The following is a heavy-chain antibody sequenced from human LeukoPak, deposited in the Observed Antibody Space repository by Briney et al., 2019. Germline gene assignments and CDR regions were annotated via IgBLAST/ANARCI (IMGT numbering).Heavy chain of an antibody. CDR2: IVVGSGNT. D-gene: IGHD2-21*02. CDR1: GFTFTSSA. CDR3: AAEGQPLLHDAFDI. J-gene: IGHJ3*02. Sequence: GTSVKVSCKASGFTFTSSAMQWVRQARGQRLEWIGWIVVGSGNTNYAQKFRERVTITRDMSTSTAYMELSNLRSEDTAVYYCAAEGQPLLHDAFDIWGQGTMVTVSS. V-gene: IGHV1-58*02.